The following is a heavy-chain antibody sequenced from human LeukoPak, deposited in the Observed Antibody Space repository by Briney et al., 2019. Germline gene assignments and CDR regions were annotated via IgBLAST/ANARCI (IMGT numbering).Heavy chain of an antibody. CDR3: ARAGQFISARPITFDY. Sequence: SETLSLTCTVSGGSISNYYWCWIRQPPGKGLEWVVYIYYGGSTNSNPSLKSRVTISLDTSKNQFSLKLSSVTAADTAVYYCARAGQFISARPITFDYWGQGSLVTVSS. V-gene: IGHV4-59*01. D-gene: IGHD6-6*01. CDR1: GGSISNYY. J-gene: IGHJ4*02. CDR2: IYYGGST.